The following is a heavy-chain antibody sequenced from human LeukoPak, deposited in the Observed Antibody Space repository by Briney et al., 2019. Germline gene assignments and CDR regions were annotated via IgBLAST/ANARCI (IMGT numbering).Heavy chain of an antibody. Sequence: GGSLRLSCAASGFTFSNYAMSWVRQAPGKGLEWVSGISSSGSGGNTYYADSVKGRFTISRDSSRNTLFLHMNTLRAEDTAIYYCAKDRTVGASYWYLDLWGRGTLVTVSS. J-gene: IGHJ2*01. V-gene: IGHV3-23*01. CDR2: ISSSGSGGNT. CDR1: GFTFSNYA. CDR3: AKDRTVGASYWYLDL. D-gene: IGHD1-26*01.